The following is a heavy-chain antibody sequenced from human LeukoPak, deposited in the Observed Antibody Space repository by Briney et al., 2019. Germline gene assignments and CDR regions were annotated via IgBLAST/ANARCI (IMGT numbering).Heavy chain of an antibody. CDR2: ISAYNGNT. CDR1: GYSFTSYG. D-gene: IGHD2-15*01. Sequence: GESLKISCEGSGYSFTSYGISWVRQAPGQGLEWMGWISAYNGNTNYAQKLQGRVTMTTDTSTSTAYMELRSLRSDDTAVYYCARGYCSGGSCYSEALDWFDPWGQGTLVTVSS. V-gene: IGHV1-18*01. J-gene: IGHJ5*02. CDR3: ARGYCSGGSCYSEALDWFDP.